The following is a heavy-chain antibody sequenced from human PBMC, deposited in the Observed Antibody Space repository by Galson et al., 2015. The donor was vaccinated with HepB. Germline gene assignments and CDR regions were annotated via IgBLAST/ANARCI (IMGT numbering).Heavy chain of an antibody. J-gene: IGHJ4*02. CDR1: GFTFSTYG. D-gene: IGHD6-13*01. CDR2: IWYDGNNK. Sequence: SLRLSCAASGFTFSTYGMHWVRQAPGKGLEWMAVIWYDGNNKYYADSVKGRFTISRDNSKNTLYLQMNSLRAEDTAVYYCAKNSGSSWFVPYHFDSWGQGTLVTVSS. V-gene: IGHV3-33*06. CDR3: AKNSGSSWFVPYHFDS.